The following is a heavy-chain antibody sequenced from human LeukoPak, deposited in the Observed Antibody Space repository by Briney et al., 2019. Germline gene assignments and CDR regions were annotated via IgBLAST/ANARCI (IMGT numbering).Heavy chain of an antibody. CDR2: MNPNSGNT. CDR3: ARSSIVATIEHDY. D-gene: IGHD5-12*01. Sequence: ASVKVSCKASGYTFTSYDINWVRQATGQGLEWMGWMNPNSGNTGYAQKLQGRVTMTTDTSTSTAYMELRSLRSDDTAVYYCARSSIVATIEHDYWGQGTLVTVSS. J-gene: IGHJ4*02. CDR1: GYTFTSYD. V-gene: IGHV1-8*01.